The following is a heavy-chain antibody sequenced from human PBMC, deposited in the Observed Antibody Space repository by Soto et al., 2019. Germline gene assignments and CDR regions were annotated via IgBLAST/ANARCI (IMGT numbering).Heavy chain of an antibody. CDR3: ASGRAAAAKGIRYYYGMDV. CDR2: IYPGDSDT. J-gene: IGHJ6*02. V-gene: IGHV5-51*01. CDR1: GYSFTSYW. D-gene: IGHD6-13*01. Sequence: PGESLKISCKGSGYSFTSYWIGWVRQMPGKGLEWMGIIYPGDSDTRYSPSFQGQDTISADKSISTAYLQWSSLKASDTAMYYCASGRAAAAKGIRYYYGMDVWGQGTTVTVSS.